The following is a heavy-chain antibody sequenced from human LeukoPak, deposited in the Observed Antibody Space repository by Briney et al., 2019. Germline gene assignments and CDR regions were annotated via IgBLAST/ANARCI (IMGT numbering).Heavy chain of an antibody. CDR1: GFTFSSYS. V-gene: IGHV3-21*01. J-gene: IGHJ4*02. CDR2: ISSSSSYI. D-gene: IGHD3-10*01. CDR3: ARELTVRGVIITLCGY. Sequence: PGGSLRLSCAASGFTFSSYSMNWVRQAPGKGLEWVSSISSSSSYIYYADSVKGRFTISRDNAKNSLYLQMNSLRAEDTAVYYCARELTVRGVIITLCGYWGQGTLVTVSS.